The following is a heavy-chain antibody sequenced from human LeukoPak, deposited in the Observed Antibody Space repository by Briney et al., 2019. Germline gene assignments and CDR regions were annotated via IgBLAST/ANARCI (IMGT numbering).Heavy chain of an antibody. CDR1: GGSISSYY. D-gene: IGHD3-10*01. CDR2: IYYSGST. CDR3: ARSMVRGGRYYYGMDV. Sequence: PSETLSLTCTVSGGSISSYYWSWIRQPPGKGLEWIGYIYYSGSTNYNPSLKSRVTISVDTSKNQFSLKLSSVTAADTAVYYCARSMVRGGRYYYGMDVWGQGTTVTVSS. V-gene: IGHV4-59*08. J-gene: IGHJ6*02.